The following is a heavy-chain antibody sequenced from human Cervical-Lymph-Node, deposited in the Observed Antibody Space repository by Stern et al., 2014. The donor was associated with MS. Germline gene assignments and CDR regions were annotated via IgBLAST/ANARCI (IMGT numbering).Heavy chain of an antibody. V-gene: IGHV2-70*04. CDR3: ARMMGSGYRHYFDY. D-gene: IGHD3-3*01. Sequence: QITLKESGPALVKPTQTLTLTCTFSGFSLVTSGVRVIWIRQPPGKALEWLARIDWTPKPFYNTSLMTRLTISKDTSKNQVVLTMTNVDPVDTATYYCARMMGSGYRHYFDYWGQGTPVTVS. CDR2: IDWTPKP. CDR1: GFSLVTSGVR. J-gene: IGHJ4*02.